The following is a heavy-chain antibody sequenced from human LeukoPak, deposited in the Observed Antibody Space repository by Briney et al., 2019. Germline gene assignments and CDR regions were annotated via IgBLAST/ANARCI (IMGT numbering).Heavy chain of an antibody. Sequence: GSSVKVSCKASGGTFSSYAISWVRQAPGQGLEWMGGIIPIFGTANYAQKFQGRVTITADESTSTAYKELSSLRSEDTAVYYCARLPYYYDSSGYPPFDPWGQGTLVTVSS. CDR2: IIPIFGTA. CDR3: ARLPYYYDSSGYPPFDP. D-gene: IGHD3-22*01. CDR1: GGTFSSYA. J-gene: IGHJ5*02. V-gene: IGHV1-69*01.